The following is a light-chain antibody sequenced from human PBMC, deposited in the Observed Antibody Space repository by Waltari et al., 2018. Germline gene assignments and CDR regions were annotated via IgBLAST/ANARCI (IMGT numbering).Light chain of an antibody. J-gene: IGLJ2*01. V-gene: IGLV2-23*01. CDR1: GSF. CDR3: SSFVGGTTYLL. Sequence: QSALTQPASVSGSPGRSITISCIGGGSFVSWYQQHPGKAPKLMIYDDIRRPSGVSNRFSASKSDNTASLTISGLQADDEAVYYCSSFVGGTTYLLLGGGTRLTVL. CDR2: DDI.